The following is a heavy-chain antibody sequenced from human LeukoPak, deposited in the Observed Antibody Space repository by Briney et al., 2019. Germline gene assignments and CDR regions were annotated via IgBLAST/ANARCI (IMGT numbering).Heavy chain of an antibody. CDR3: AGGITMVRPDAFDI. CDR1: GGTFSSYA. J-gene: IGHJ3*02. CDR2: IIPIFGTA. Sequence: GASVKVSCKASGGTFSSYAIGWVRQAPGQGLEWMGGIIPIFGTANYAQKFQGRVTITADESTSTAYMELSSLRSEDTAVYYCAGGITMVRPDAFDIWGQGTMVTVSS. V-gene: IGHV1-69*13. D-gene: IGHD3-10*01.